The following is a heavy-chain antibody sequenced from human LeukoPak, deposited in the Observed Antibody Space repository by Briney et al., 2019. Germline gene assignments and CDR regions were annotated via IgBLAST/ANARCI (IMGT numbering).Heavy chain of an antibody. V-gene: IGHV4-39*01. CDR3: ARRYSSGSNYFDY. Sequence: PSETLSLTCTVSGGSITSRRYYWGWIRQPPGKGLEWIGDINYSGSTYYNASLRSRVTMSVDTSRSQFSLKLTSVTAADTAVYYCARRYSSGSNYFDYWGQGTLATVSP. D-gene: IGHD2-15*01. CDR2: INYSGST. CDR1: GGSITSRRYY. J-gene: IGHJ4*02.